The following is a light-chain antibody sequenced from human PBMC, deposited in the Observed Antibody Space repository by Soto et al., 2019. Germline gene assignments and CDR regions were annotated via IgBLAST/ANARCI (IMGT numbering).Light chain of an antibody. Sequence: DIQLTQSPSFLSASVGDRVTITCRASQHISTYLAWYQQKPGKAPQLLIYAASTLQNGVPSRFSGSGSGTEFTPTISSLQPEDFASYYCQQLNSYPPLTFGGGTKVEIK. CDR1: QHISTY. CDR2: AAS. CDR3: QQLNSYPPLT. J-gene: IGKJ4*01. V-gene: IGKV1-9*01.